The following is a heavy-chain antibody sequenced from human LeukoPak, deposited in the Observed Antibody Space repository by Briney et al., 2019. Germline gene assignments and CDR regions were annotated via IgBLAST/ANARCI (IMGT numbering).Heavy chain of an antibody. J-gene: IGHJ4*02. CDR3: ARAYDSSGYYYFHFFY. V-gene: IGHV1-69*13. Sequence: SVKVSCKASGGTFSSYAISWVRQAPGQGLEWMGGIIPIFGTANYAQKFQGRVTITADESTSTAYMKLSSLRSEDTAVYYCARAYDSSGYYYFHFFYWGQGTLVTVSS. CDR2: IIPIFGTA. CDR1: GGTFSSYA. D-gene: IGHD3-22*01.